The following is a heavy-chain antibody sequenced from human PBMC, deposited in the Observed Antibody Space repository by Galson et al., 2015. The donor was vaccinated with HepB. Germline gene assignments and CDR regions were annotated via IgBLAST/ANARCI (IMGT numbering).Heavy chain of an antibody. Sequence: SLRLSCAASGFTFSYYNMNWVRQAPGKGLEWVSSISSSSSYIYYADSVEGRFTISRGNAENSLYLQMNSLRAEDTAVYYCARDRQVGSVAGTYHYGMDVWGQGTTVTVSS. V-gene: IGHV3-21*01. CDR1: GFTFSYYN. CDR3: ARDRQVGSVAGTYHYGMDV. J-gene: IGHJ6*02. CDR2: ISSSSSYI. D-gene: IGHD6-19*01.